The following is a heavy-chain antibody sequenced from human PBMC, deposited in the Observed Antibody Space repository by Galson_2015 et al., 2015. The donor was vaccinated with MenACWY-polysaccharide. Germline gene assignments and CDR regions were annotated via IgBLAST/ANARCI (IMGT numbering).Heavy chain of an antibody. V-gene: IGHV3-23*01. J-gene: IGHJ3*02. CDR3: AKGSVWVGAYDI. CDR2: ISGSDGRT. D-gene: IGHD1-26*01. Sequence: KGLEWVSSISGSDGRTHYADSVKGRFTSSRDNSKNMVYLQMNSLRVEDTAVYYCAKGSVWVGAYDIWGQGTMVTVSS.